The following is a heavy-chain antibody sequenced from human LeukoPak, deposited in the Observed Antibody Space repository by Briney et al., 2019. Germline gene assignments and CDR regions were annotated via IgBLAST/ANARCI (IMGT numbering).Heavy chain of an antibody. CDR1: GFTFSSYS. CDR2: ISSSSSYI. D-gene: IGHD3-10*01. J-gene: IGHJ4*02. Sequence: NPGGSLRLSCAASGFTFSSYSMNWVRQAPGKGLEWVSSISSSSSYIYYADSVKGRFTISRDNAKNSLYLQMNSLRAEDTAVSYCARSGEVLLWFGDDYWGQGTLVTVSS. CDR3: ARSGEVLLWFGDDY. V-gene: IGHV3-21*01.